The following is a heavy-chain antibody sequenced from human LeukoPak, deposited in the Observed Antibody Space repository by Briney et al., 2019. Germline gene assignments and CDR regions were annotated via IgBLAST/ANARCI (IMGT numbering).Heavy chain of an antibody. CDR2: ISGSGSTI. D-gene: IGHD3-9*01. Sequence: GGSLRLSCAASGLTFSEYYMSWIRQAPGKGLEGVSYISGSGSTIYYAASVKGRFTISRDNAKKSLYLQMNSLRAEDTAVYYCARRLTSYYSTFDYWGQGTLVTVSS. CDR3: ARRLTSYYSTFDY. J-gene: IGHJ4*02. V-gene: IGHV3-11*01. CDR1: GLTFSEYY.